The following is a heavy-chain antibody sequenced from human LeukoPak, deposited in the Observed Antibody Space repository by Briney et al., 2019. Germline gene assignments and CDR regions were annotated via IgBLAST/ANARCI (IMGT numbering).Heavy chain of an antibody. V-gene: IGHV3-48*01. Sequence: GGSLRLSCAASGFTFSSYSMNRVRQAPGKGLEWVSYISSSGSTIYYADSVKGRFTISRDNAKNSLYLQMNSLRAEDTAVYYCAREIRRQWLKRLWGAFDYWGQGTLVTVSS. CDR1: GFTFSSYS. CDR3: AREIRRQWLKRLWGAFDY. CDR2: ISSSGSTI. D-gene: IGHD6-19*01. J-gene: IGHJ4*02.